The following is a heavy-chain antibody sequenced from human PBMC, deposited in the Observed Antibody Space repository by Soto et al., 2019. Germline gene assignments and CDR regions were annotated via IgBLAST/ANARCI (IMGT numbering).Heavy chain of an antibody. CDR3: ARGWSDIWRATGYSDF. Sequence: WGSLRLSCAASGFTFSGYEMNWVRQAPRKGLEWVSYISSSGTTIYYADSVKGRFTISRDNAKNSLYLQMNSLSADDTAVYHCARGWSDIWRATGYSDFRGQGTLVSVSS. V-gene: IGHV3-48*03. CDR2: ISSSGTTI. D-gene: IGHD3-3*01. J-gene: IGHJ4*02. CDR1: GFTFSGYE.